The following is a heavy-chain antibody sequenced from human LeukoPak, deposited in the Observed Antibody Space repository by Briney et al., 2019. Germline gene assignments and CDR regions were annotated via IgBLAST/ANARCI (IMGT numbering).Heavy chain of an antibody. CDR3: ASAADLTN. Sequence: SETLSLTCTVSGGSISSYYWSWIRQPPGKGLEWIGYIYYSGSTNYNPSLKSRVTISVDTSKNQFSLKLSSVTAADTAAYYCASAADLTNWGQGTLVTVSS. V-gene: IGHV4-59*08. J-gene: IGHJ4*02. CDR2: IYYSGST. D-gene: IGHD6-13*01. CDR1: GGSISSYY.